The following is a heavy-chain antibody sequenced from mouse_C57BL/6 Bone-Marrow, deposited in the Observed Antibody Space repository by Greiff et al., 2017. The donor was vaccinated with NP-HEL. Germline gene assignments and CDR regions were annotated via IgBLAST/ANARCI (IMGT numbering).Heavy chain of an antibody. CDR2: INPSSGYT. Sequence: QVQLQQSGAELAKPGASVKLSCKASGYTFTSYWMHWVKQRPGQGLEWIGYINPSSGYTKYNQKFKDKATLTADKSSSTAYMQLSSLTYEDSAVYYCARGYYHISYAMDYWGQGTSVTVSS. CDR1: GYTFTSYW. V-gene: IGHV1-7*01. D-gene: IGHD2-3*01. CDR3: ARGYYHISYAMDY. J-gene: IGHJ4*01.